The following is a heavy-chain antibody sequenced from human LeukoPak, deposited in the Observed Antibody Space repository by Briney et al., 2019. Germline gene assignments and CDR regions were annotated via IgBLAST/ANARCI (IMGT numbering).Heavy chain of an antibody. J-gene: IGHJ4*02. CDR3: ARELTGDYVWGSYRYHYFDY. CDR1: GYTFTSYG. CDR2: ISAYNGNT. V-gene: IGHV1-18*01. D-gene: IGHD3-16*02. Sequence: ASVKLSCKASGYTFTSYGISWVRQAPGQGLEWMGWISAYNGNTNYAQKLQGRVTMTTDTSTSTAYMELRSLRTDDTAVYYCARELTGDYVWGSYRYHYFDYWGQGTLVTVSS.